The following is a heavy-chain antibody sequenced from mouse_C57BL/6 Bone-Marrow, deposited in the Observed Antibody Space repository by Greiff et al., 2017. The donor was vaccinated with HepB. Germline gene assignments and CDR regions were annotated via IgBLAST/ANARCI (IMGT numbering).Heavy chain of an antibody. D-gene: IGHD1-1*01. V-gene: IGHV1-82*01. J-gene: IGHJ3*01. Sequence: QVQLQQSGPELVKPGASVKISCKASGYAFSSSWMNWVKQRPGKGLEWIGRIYPGDGDTNYNGKFKGKATLTADKSSSTAYMQLSSLTSEDSAVYFCARSVYGSSSWFAYWGQGTLVTVSA. CDR2: IYPGDGDT. CDR3: ARSVYGSSSWFAY. CDR1: GYAFSSSW.